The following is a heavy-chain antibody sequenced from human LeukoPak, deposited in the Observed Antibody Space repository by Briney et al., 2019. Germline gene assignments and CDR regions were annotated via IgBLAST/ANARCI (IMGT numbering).Heavy chain of an antibody. Sequence: PSETLSLTCTVSGGSISSYYWSWIRQPPGKGLGWIGYIYYSGSTNYNPSLKSRVTISVDTSKNQFSLKLSSVTAADTAVYYCARGNQRHYEDWGQGTLVTVSS. CDR3: ARGNQRHYED. V-gene: IGHV4-59*01. CDR1: GGSISSYY. J-gene: IGHJ4*02. CDR2: IYYSGST. D-gene: IGHD1-14*01.